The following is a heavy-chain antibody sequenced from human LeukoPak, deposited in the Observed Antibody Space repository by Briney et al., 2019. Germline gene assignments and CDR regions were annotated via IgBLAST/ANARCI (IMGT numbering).Heavy chain of an antibody. CDR1: GFTFSSYA. CDR2: ISGSGGST. J-gene: IGHJ4*02. CDR3: ARGYSSSWYVWVY. V-gene: IGHV3-23*01. D-gene: IGHD6-13*01. Sequence: TGGSLRLSCAASGFTFSSYAMSWVRQAPGKGLEWVSAISGSGGSTYYADSVKGRFTISRDNSKNTLYLQMNSLRAEDTAVYYCARGYSSSWYVWVYWGQGTLVTVSS.